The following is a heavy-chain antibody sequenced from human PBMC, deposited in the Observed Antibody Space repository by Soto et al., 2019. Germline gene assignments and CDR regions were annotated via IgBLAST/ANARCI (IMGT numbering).Heavy chain of an antibody. J-gene: IGHJ3*02. V-gene: IGHV4-31*03. CDR3: ARDESATDAFDI. CDR2: IYYSGTT. D-gene: IGHD5-12*01. CDR1: GGSISSGGYY. Sequence: QVQLQESGPGLVKPSQTLSLTCTVSGGSISSGGYYWSWIRQNPGKVLEWIGYIYYSGTTNYNPSLKSRLNISVDTSKTQFSLKLNSMTDADTAVYYCARDESATDAFDIWGQGTMVTVSS.